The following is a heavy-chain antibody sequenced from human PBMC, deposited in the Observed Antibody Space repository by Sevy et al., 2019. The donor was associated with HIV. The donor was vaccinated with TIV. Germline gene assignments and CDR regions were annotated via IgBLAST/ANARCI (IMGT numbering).Heavy chain of an antibody. D-gene: IGHD2-8*01. CDR3: AREGCTKPHDY. V-gene: IGHV3-23*01. CDR2: FCFGGSKI. J-gene: IGHJ4*02. CDR1: GFTFSIYT. Sequence: GGSLRLSCAASGFTFSIYTMSWVRQAPGKGLEWVSTFCFGGSKIYYADSVKGRFTISRDNSRNTVYLQMNNLRVEDTAVYYCAREGCTKPHDYWGQGTLVTVSS.